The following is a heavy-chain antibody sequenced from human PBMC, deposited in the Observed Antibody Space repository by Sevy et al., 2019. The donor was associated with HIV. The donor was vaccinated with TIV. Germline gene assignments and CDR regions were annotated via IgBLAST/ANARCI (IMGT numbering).Heavy chain of an antibody. Sequence: ASVKVSCKASGYTFTGYYMHWVRQAPGQGLEWMGWINPNSGGTNYAQKFQGRVTMTRDTSISTACMELSRLRSDDTAVYYCARVLKNYYYGSGSYYNDDAFDIWGQGTMVTVSS. V-gene: IGHV1-2*02. CDR2: INPNSGGT. D-gene: IGHD3-10*01. CDR1: GYTFTGYY. CDR3: ARVLKNYYYGSGSYYNDDAFDI. J-gene: IGHJ3*02.